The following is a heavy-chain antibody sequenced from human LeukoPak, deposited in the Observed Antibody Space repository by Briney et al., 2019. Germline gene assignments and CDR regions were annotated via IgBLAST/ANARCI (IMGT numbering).Heavy chain of an antibody. CDR3: ARISRREQWLVRGFSVAFDI. V-gene: IGHV1-2*06. CDR1: GYTFTSYG. Sequence: GASVKVSCKASGYTFTSYGISWVRQAPGQGLEWMGRINPNSGGTNYAQKFQGRVTMSRDTSISTAYMELSRLRSDDTAVYYCARISRREQWLVRGFSVAFDIWGQGTMVTVSS. CDR2: INPNSGGT. J-gene: IGHJ3*02. D-gene: IGHD6-19*01.